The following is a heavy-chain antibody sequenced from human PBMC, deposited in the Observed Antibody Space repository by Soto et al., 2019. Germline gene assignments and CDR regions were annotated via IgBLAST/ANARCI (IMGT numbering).Heavy chain of an antibody. CDR2: ITHTGTNA. Sequence: GGSLRLSCTASGFSFSDYSFNWVRQAPGKGLEWVSSITHTGTNAHYADSVKGRFTISKDSADNSLILQMTSLRAEDTAVYHCARARGNDWYSDYWGQGTMVTVSS. D-gene: IGHD2-21*02. J-gene: IGHJ4*02. CDR1: GFSFSDYS. CDR3: ARARGNDWYSDY. V-gene: IGHV3-21*06.